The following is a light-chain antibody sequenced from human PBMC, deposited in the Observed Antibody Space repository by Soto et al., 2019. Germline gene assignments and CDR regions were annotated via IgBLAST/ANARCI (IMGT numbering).Light chain of an antibody. CDR3: GPWDSSLSAVV. J-gene: IGLJ3*02. CDR2: DNN. V-gene: IGLV1-51*01. CDR1: SSNIGNNY. Sequence: QSVLTKPPSVSAAPGQKVTISCSGSSSNIGNNYVSWYQQLPGTAPKLLLYDNNKRPSGIPDRFSGSKSGTSATMGITGLQTGDEADYYCGPWDSSLSAVVFGGGTKLTVL.